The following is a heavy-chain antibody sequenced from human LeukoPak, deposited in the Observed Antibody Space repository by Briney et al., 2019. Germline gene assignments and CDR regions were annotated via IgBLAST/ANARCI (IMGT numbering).Heavy chain of an antibody. CDR1: GFTFSSYS. J-gene: IGHJ4*02. CDR2: ISSSSSTI. CDR3: AKDLLWSNYFDY. Sequence: GGSLRLSCAASGFTFSSYSMNWVRQAPGKGLEWVSYISSSSSTIYYADSVKGRFTISRDNSKNTLYLQMNSLRAEDTAVYYCAKDLLWSNYFDYWGQGTLVTVSS. V-gene: IGHV3-48*01. D-gene: IGHD3-10*01.